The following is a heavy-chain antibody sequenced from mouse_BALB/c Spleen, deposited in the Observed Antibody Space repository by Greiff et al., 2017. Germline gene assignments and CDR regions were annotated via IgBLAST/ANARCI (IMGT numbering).Heavy chain of an antibody. V-gene: IGHV7-3*02. J-gene: IGHJ4*01. CDR3: ARDRDVGAMDY. Sequence: EVKLMESGGGLVQPGGSLRLSCATSGFTFTDYYMSWVRQPPGKALEWLGFIRNKANGYTTEYSASVMGRFTISRDNSQSILYLQMNTLRAEDSATYYCARDRDVGAMDYWGQGTSVTVSS. CDR2: IRNKANGYTT. CDR1: GFTFTDYY.